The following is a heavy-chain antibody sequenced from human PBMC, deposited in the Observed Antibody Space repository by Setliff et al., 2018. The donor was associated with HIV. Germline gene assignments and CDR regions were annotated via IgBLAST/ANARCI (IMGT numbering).Heavy chain of an antibody. CDR2: IYSSGST. CDR1: GGSIRSGNYY. V-gene: IGHV4-30-4*02. CDR3: ARETNWNGSDL. Sequence: SETLSLTCTVSGGSIRSGNYYWSWIRQHPGEAPEWIGYIYSSGSTSYNPSLKSRLTISVDTSKNQFSLKLTSVTAADTAVYYCARETNWNGSDLWGRGTLVTVS. D-gene: IGHD1-1*01. J-gene: IGHJ2*01.